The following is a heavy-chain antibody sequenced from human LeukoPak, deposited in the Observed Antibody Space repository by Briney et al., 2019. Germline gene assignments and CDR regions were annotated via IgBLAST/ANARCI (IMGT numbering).Heavy chain of an antibody. CDR1: GFTFSSYA. CDR2: ISYDGSNK. D-gene: IGHD3-22*01. CDR3: ARNYYDSSGSLPA. Sequence: PGGSLRLSCAASGFTFSSYAMHWVRQAPGKGLEWVAGISYDGSNKYYADSVKGRVTISRENSKNTLYLQMNSLRAEDTAVYYCARNYYDSSGSLPAWGQGTLVTVSS. J-gene: IGHJ5*02. V-gene: IGHV3-30*04.